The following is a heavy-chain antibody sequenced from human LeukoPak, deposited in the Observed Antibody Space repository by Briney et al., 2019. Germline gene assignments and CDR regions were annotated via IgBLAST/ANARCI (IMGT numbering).Heavy chain of an antibody. V-gene: IGHV1-2*02. CDR2: INLNSGGT. J-gene: IGHJ3*02. Sequence: ASVKVSCKASGYTFTGYYMHWVRQAPGQGLEWMGWINLNSGGTNYAQKFQGRVTMTRDTSISTAYMELSRLRSDDTAVYYCAKDLARYCSSTSCYGGAFDIWGQGTMVTVSS. CDR3: AKDLARYCSSTSCYGGAFDI. CDR1: GYTFTGYY. D-gene: IGHD2-2*01.